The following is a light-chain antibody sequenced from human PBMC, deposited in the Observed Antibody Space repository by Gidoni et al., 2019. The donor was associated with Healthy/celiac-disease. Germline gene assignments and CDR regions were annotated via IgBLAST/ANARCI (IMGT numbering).Light chain of an antibody. CDR1: QSGSSSY. V-gene: IGKV3-20*01. CDR3: QQYGSSPT. J-gene: IGKJ2*01. CDR2: CAS. Sequence: ELVLTPSPGTLSLSPGERATLSGRARQSGSSSYLAWYQQKPGQAPRLLIYCASSRATGIPDRFSGSGSGTDFTLTISRLEAEDFAVYYCQQYGSSPTFGQGTKLEIK.